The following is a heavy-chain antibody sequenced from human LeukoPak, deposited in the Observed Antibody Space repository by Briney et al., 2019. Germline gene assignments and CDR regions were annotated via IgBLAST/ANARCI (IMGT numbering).Heavy chain of an antibody. D-gene: IGHD5-24*01. CDR1: GFTFSSYW. Sequence: GGSLRLSCAASGFTFSSYWMSWVRQAPGKGLEWVANIKQDGSEKYYVDSVKGRFTISRDNAKNSLYLQMNNLRAEDTAVYYCARRDGYNWYYFDYWGQGTLVTVSS. J-gene: IGHJ4*02. V-gene: IGHV3-7*01. CDR2: IKQDGSEK. CDR3: ARRDGYNWYYFDY.